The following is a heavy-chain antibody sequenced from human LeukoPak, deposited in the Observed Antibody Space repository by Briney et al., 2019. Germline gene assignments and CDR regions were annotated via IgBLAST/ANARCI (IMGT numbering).Heavy chain of an antibody. CDR1: GFSFDDYP. V-gene: IGHV3-43*02. CDR2: INEDGGKT. D-gene: IGHD2-15*01. J-gene: IGHJ3*02. Sequence: PGGSLRLSCAASGFSFDDYPMHWVRQAPGKGLEWVSLINEDGGKTVYADSVRGRFTISRDNSKNSLYLQMNSLRTEDTALYYCAKEIDTLGTNAFDIWGQGTIVTVSS. CDR3: AKEIDTLGTNAFDI.